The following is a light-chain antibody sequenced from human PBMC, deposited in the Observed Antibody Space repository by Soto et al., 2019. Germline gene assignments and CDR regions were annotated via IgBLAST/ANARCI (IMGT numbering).Light chain of an antibody. CDR2: GAS. V-gene: IGKV1-27*01. CDR1: QAIGNY. J-gene: IGKJ3*01. Sequence: DVQMTQSPSSLSASVEDRVTIACRTSQAIGNYLVWYQQKPGKVPKLLIFGASTLQSGVPSRFSGSGSGTDFTLTISGLQPEDVATYYCQNYKRAPLTFGPGTKVDLK. CDR3: QNYKRAPLT.